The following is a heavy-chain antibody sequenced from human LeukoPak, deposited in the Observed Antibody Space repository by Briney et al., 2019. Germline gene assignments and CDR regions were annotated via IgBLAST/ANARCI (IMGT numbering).Heavy chain of an antibody. V-gene: IGHV1-69*05. CDR1: GGTFSSYA. CDR2: IIPIFGTA. CDR3: ARVARPSGYSYGYQPLDFDY. J-gene: IGHJ4*02. Sequence: GASVKVSCKASGGTFSSYAISWVRQAPGQGLEWMGGIIPIFGTANYAQKFQGRVTITTDESTSTACMELSSLRSEDTAVYYRARVARPSGYSYGYQPLDFDYWGQGTLVTVSS. D-gene: IGHD5-18*01.